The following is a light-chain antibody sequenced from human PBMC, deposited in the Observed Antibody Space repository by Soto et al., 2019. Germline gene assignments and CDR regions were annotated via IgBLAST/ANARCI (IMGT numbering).Light chain of an antibody. J-gene: IGKJ1*01. Sequence: IVVTKSPATLPVSPGERATLSCRTSQRVNSHLAWSQHKPGQAPRLLIEGASSRATGSPDRVSGSGSGKDGTLTISRLEPEDVAVYYCQQYGSSPETFGQGTKVDIK. CDR1: QRVNSH. CDR2: GAS. CDR3: QQYGSSPET. V-gene: IGKV3-20*01.